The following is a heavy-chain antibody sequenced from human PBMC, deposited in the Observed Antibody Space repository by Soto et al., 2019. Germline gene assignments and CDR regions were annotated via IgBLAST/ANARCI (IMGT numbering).Heavy chain of an antibody. V-gene: IGHV3-7*04. CDR1: GFTFSSYW. CDR3: ARDCSRTSCYGSHYYGMDV. Sequence: PGGSLRLSCAASGFTFSSYWMSWVRQAPGKGLEWVANIKQDGSEKYYVDSVKGRFTISRDNAKNSLYLQMNSLRAEDTAVYYCARDCSRTSCYGSHYYGMDVWGQGTTVTVAS. D-gene: IGHD2-2*01. J-gene: IGHJ6*02. CDR2: IKQDGSEK.